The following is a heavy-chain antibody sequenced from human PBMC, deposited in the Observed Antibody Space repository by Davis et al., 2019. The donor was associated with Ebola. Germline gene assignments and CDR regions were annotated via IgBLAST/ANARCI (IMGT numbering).Heavy chain of an antibody. Sequence: GESLKISCAASGFIFINYWMHWVRQVPGKGLVWVSRINGAGTSTSYADYVRGRFTISRDNSKNTLYLQMNSLRAEDTAVYYCARVNRHGDPDYWGQGTLVTVSS. CDR1: GFIFINYW. D-gene: IGHD4-17*01. CDR2: INGAGTST. V-gene: IGHV3-74*01. J-gene: IGHJ4*02. CDR3: ARVNRHGDPDY.